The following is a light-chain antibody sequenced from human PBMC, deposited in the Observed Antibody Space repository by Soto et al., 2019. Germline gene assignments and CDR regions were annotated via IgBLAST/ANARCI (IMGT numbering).Light chain of an antibody. CDR1: QGVRNW. Sequence: DIQMTQSPSSVSASVGDRVTITCRASQGVRNWLAWYQQKPGKAPKLLIYAASNLQSGVPSRFSGSGSGTDFTLTISNLQPEDFATYFCQQANNFPPTFGQGTKLQIK. V-gene: IGKV1-12*01. J-gene: IGKJ2*01. CDR3: QQANNFPPT. CDR2: AAS.